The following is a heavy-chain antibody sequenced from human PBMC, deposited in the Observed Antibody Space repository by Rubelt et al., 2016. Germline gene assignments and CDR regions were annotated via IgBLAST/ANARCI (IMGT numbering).Heavy chain of an antibody. CDR1: GYSFTTYY. D-gene: IGHD2/OR15-2a*01. J-gene: IGHJ4*02. Sequence: QVQLVQSGAEVKTPGASVKISCKASGYSFTTYYMHWVRQAPGQGLEWMVMIDPSGGATNYAQKFQGRSTMTRDTATSTVYLDLSSLRSEDTAVYYCAREPASTCYFDFWGQGTLVTVSS. CDR3: AREPASTCYFDF. CDR2: IDPSGGAT. V-gene: IGHV1-46*01.